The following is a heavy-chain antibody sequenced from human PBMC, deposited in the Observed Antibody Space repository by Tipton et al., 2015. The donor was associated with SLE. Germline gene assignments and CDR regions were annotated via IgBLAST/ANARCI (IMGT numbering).Heavy chain of an antibody. CDR3: ATNGGPGQLVLPY. CDR2: IYYSGST. D-gene: IGHD6-6*01. CDR1: GGSISRYY. Sequence: TLSLTCTVSGGSISRYYWSWIRQSPGKGLEWIGYIYYSGSTNYNPSLKSRVTISVDTSKNQFSLKLSSVTAADTAVYYCATNGGPGQLVLPYWGQGTLVSVSS. V-gene: IGHV4-59*01. J-gene: IGHJ4*02.